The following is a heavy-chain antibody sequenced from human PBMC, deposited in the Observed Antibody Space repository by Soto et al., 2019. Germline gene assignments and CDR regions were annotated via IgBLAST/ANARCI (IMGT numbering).Heavy chain of an antibody. Sequence: QVQLVESGGGVVQPGRSLRLSCAASGFTFSSYAMHWVRQAPGKGLEWVAVISYDGSNKYYADSVKGRFTISRDNSKNXLYLQMNSLRAEDTAVYYCARQATVNYYYYYGMDVWGQGTTVTVSS. CDR2: ISYDGSNK. V-gene: IGHV3-30-3*01. CDR1: GFTFSSYA. J-gene: IGHJ6*02. CDR3: ARQATVNYYYYYGMDV. D-gene: IGHD4-4*01.